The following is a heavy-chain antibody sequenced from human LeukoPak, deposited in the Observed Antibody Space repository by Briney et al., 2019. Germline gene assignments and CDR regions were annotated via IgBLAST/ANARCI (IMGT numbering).Heavy chain of an antibody. CDR3: AKERDTAMVTIDY. J-gene: IGHJ4*02. CDR1: GFTFSSYG. CDR2: IRYDGGNK. D-gene: IGHD5-18*01. Sequence: GGSLRLSCAASGFTFSSYGMHWVRQAPGKGLEWVAFIRYDGGNKYYADSVKGRFTISRDNSKNTLYLQMNSLRAEDTAVYYCAKERDTAMVTIDYWGQGTLVTVSS. V-gene: IGHV3-30*02.